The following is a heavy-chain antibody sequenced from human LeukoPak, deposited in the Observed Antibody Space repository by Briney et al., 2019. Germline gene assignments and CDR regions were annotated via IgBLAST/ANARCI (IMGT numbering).Heavy chain of an antibody. CDR1: GYTFTTYY. V-gene: IGHV1-2*02. D-gene: IGHD5-12*01. Sequence: ASVKVSCKASGYTFTTYYMHWVRQAPGQGLEWMGWINPNSGGTNYAQKFQGRVTMTRDTSISTAYMELSRLRSDDTAVYHCAGRGYSGYDFDYWGQGTLVTVSS. CDR2: INPNSGGT. CDR3: AGRGYSGYDFDY. J-gene: IGHJ4*02.